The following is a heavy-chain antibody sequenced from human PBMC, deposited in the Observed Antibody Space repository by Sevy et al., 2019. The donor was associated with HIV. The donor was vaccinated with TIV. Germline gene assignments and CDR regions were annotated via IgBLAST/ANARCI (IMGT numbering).Heavy chain of an antibody. V-gene: IGHV1-46*03. Sequence: ASVKVSCKASGYTFTSYYMHWVRQAPGQGLEWMGIINPSGGSTSYAQKFQGRVTMTRDTSTSTVYMELSSLRSEDTAVYYCAGGRYYGSGSYYNVWDFDYWGQGTLVTVSS. CDR1: GYTFTSYY. J-gene: IGHJ4*02. CDR2: INPSGGST. CDR3: AGGRYYGSGSYYNVWDFDY. D-gene: IGHD3-10*01.